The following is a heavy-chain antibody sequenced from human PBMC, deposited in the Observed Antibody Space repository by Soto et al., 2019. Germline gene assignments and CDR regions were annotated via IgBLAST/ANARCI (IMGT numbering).Heavy chain of an antibody. J-gene: IGHJ4*02. CDR2: IGGSGGT. CDR1: GFTFSSYA. V-gene: IGHV3-23*01. CDR3: AKIDGYFDY. D-gene: IGHD3-22*01. Sequence: EVQLLESGGGLVQPGGSLRLSCAASGFTFSSYAMSWVRLAPGKGLEWFSSIGGSGGTYYADSVKGRFTISRDNSKSTLYLQMNSLRAEDTAVYYCAKIDGYFDYWGQGTLVTVSS.